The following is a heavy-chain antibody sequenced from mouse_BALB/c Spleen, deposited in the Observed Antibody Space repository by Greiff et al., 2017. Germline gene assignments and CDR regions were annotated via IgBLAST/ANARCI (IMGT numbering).Heavy chain of an antibody. CDR1: GFNIKDTY. D-gene: IGHD2-14*01. CDR2: IDPANGNT. CDR3: ARSARYDDAMDY. V-gene: IGHV14-3*02. Sequence: VQLKQSGAELVKPGASVKLSCTASGFNIKDTYMHWVKQRPEQGLEWIGRIDPANGNTKYDPKFQGKATITADTSSNTAYLQLSSLTSEDTAVYYCARSARYDDAMDYWGQGTSVTVSS. J-gene: IGHJ4*01.